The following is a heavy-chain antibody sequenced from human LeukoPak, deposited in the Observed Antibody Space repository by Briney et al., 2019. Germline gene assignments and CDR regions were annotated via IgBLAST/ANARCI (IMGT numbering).Heavy chain of an antibody. J-gene: IGHJ3*02. CDR3: ARGSAAARNGFDI. D-gene: IGHD6-13*01. CDR2: INGDGSSI. CDR1: GFTFSSYW. V-gene: IGHV3-74*01. Sequence: GGSLRLSCAASGFTFSSYWMYWVRQAPGKGLVWVSRINGDGSSINYADSVKGRFTISRDNAKNTLYLQMSSLRGEDTAVYYCARGSAAARNGFDIWGQGTMVTVSS.